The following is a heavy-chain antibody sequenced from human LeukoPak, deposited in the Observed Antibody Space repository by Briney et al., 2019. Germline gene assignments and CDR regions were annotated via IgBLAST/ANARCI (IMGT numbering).Heavy chain of an antibody. V-gene: IGHV1-2*02. CDR1: GYTFTGYY. CDR3: ARDWSRYCSGGNCYLCDY. D-gene: IGHD2-15*01. J-gene: IGHJ4*02. Sequence: ASVTVSCKASGYTFTGYYIHWVRQAPGQGLEWMGWINPNNGGTNYAQRFQGRVTMTRDTSISTAYMELSRLRSDDTAVYYCARDWSRYCSGGNCYLCDYWGQGTLVTVSS. CDR2: INPNNGGT.